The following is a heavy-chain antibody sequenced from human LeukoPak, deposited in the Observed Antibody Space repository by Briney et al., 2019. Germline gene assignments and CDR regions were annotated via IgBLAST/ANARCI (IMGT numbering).Heavy chain of an antibody. CDR1: GGTFSSYA. CDR3: ARAWKDFWSGYYFDY. Sequence: ASVKVSCKASGGTFSSYAISWVRQAPGQGLEWMGWISAYNGHTNYAQKLQGRVTMTTDTSTSTAYMELRSLRSDDTAVYYCARAWKDFWSGYYFDYWGQGTLVTVSS. CDR2: ISAYNGHT. D-gene: IGHD3-3*01. V-gene: IGHV1-18*01. J-gene: IGHJ4*02.